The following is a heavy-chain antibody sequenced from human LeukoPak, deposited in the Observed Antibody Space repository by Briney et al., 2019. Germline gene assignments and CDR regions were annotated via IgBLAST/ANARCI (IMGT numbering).Heavy chain of an antibody. D-gene: IGHD3-3*01. J-gene: IGHJ4*02. V-gene: IGHV4-34*01. CDR2: INHSGST. CDR1: GGSISSYY. CDR3: ARVRRPIFGVVTRYYFDY. Sequence: SETLSLTCTVSGGSISSYYWSWIRQPPGKGLEWIGEINHSGSTNYNPSLKSRVTISVDTSKNQFSLKLSSVTAADTAVYYCARVRRPIFGVVTRYYFDYWGQGTLVTVSS.